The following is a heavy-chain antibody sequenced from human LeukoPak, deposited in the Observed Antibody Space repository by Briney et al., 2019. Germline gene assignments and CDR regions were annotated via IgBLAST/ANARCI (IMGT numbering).Heavy chain of an antibody. Sequence: ASVKVSCKASVYTFTGYYMHWVRQAPGQGLEWMGWINPNSGGANYAQTLQGRVTMTRDTSISIVCMELSGLRTDDTAVYYCARVLRYDDSSGYYAYWGQGTLVTVSS. D-gene: IGHD3-22*01. CDR3: ARVLRYDDSSGYYAY. CDR1: VYTFTGYY. V-gene: IGHV1-2*02. CDR2: INPNSGGA. J-gene: IGHJ4*02.